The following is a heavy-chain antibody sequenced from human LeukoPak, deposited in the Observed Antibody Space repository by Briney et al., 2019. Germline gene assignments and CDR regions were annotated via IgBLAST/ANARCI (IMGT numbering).Heavy chain of an antibody. Sequence: GGSLRLSCGASGFTFSNYTMNWVRQAPGKGLEWVSTVSSSGGFIYYADSVKGRFIISRDNARNSLFLQMNSLRAEDTAVYFCARGLKFTVVFDPEDAFDIWGQGTRVTVSS. CDR1: GFTFSNYT. CDR3: ARGLKFTVVFDPEDAFDI. D-gene: IGHD4-11*01. V-gene: IGHV3-21*01. CDR2: VSSSGGFI. J-gene: IGHJ3*02.